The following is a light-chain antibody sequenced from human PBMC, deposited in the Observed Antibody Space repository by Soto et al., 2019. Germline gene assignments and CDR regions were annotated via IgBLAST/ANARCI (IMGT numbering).Light chain of an antibody. CDR3: QQRSNWPRT. Sequence: EIVMTQSPATLSVSPGERATLSCRASQSVSSNLAWYQQKPGQAPRLLIYGASTRATGIPARFSGSGSGTEFTLTISSLQSEDFAVYYCQQRSNWPRTFGPGTKVEIK. V-gene: IGKV3-15*01. J-gene: IGKJ1*01. CDR1: QSVSSN. CDR2: GAS.